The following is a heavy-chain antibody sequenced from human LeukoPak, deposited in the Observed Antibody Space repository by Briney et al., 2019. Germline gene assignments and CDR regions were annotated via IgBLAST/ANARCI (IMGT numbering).Heavy chain of an antibody. CDR1: GYTFTGYY. V-gene: IGHV1-2*02. D-gene: IGHD3-22*01. CDR3: ARDLAAITTGSHNWFDP. Sequence: SVKVSCKASGYTFTGYYMHWVRQAPGQGLEWMGWINPKSGGTNYAQKFQGRVTMTRDTSISTAFMELSRLTSDDTAVYYCARDLAAITTGSHNWFDPWGQGTLVTVSS. J-gene: IGHJ5*02. CDR2: INPKSGGT.